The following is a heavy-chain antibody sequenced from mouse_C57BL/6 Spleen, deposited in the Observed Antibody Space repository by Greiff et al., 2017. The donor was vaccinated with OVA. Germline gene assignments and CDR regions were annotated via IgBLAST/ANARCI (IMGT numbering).Heavy chain of an antibody. D-gene: IGHD2-4*01. Sequence: EVMLVESGGGLVKPGGSLKLSCAASGFTFSDYGMHWVRQAPEKGLEWVAYISSGSSTIYYADTVKGRFTISRDNAKNTLFLQMTSLRSEDTAMYYCARDYDYDGDFDVWGTGTTVTVSS. CDR3: ARDYDYDGDFDV. CDR1: GFTFSDYG. V-gene: IGHV5-17*01. J-gene: IGHJ1*03. CDR2: ISSGSSTI.